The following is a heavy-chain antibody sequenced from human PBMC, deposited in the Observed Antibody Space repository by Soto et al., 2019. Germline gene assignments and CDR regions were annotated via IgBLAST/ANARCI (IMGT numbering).Heavy chain of an antibody. CDR2: INHSGST. Sequence: QVQLQQWGAGLLKPSETLSLTCAVYGGSFSGYYWTWIRQPPGTGLEWIGEINHSGSTNYNPTLKSRVTISVDTSKNQFSLNLTSVTAADPAVYYCARDKITGLFDYWGQRTLVTVSS. CDR1: GGSFSGYY. V-gene: IGHV4-34*01. J-gene: IGHJ4*02. D-gene: IGHD2-8*02. CDR3: ARDKITGLFDY.